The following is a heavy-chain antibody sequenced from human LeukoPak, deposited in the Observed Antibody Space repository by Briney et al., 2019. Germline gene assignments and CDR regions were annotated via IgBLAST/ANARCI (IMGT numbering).Heavy chain of an antibody. Sequence: GGSLRLSCAASGFSFRDYGMHWVRQAPGKGLEWVAFMRDDATDEYYADSVKGRFTISRDNFNNTLSLQMNSLRAEDTAVYYCAPLEDRDYYFDYWGQGTLVTVSS. J-gene: IGHJ4*02. CDR2: MRDDATDE. CDR1: GFSFRDYG. V-gene: IGHV3-30*02. D-gene: IGHD2-15*01. CDR3: APLEDRDYYFDY.